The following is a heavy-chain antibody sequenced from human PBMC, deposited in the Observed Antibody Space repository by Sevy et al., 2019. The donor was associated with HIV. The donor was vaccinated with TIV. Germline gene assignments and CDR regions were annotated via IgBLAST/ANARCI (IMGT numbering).Heavy chain of an antibody. CDR1: GGSISSGNYY. J-gene: IGHJ3*02. CDR3: ARVGGHSYGYSAFDI. CDR2: INTSEST. V-gene: IGHV4-61*02. D-gene: IGHD5-18*01. Sequence: SETLSLTCTVSGGSISSGNYYWSWIRQPAGKGLEWIGRINTSESTNYHPSLKSRVTISVDTSKNQFSLKLSSVTAADTAVYYCARVGGHSYGYSAFDIWGQGTMVTVSS.